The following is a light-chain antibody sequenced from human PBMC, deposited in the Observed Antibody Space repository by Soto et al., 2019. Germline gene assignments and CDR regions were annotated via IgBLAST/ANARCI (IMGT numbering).Light chain of an antibody. CDR2: SAS. V-gene: IGKV3-20*01. CDR3: QRYGG. J-gene: IGKJ1*01. Sequence: EIVVAQSPATLFLSPGERATLSCRASQSVSSSYFAWYQQKPGQAPRLLIYSASSRATGIPDRFSGSGSGTDFTLTISRLEPEDFAVYYCQRYGGFGQGTKVDIK. CDR1: QSVSSSY.